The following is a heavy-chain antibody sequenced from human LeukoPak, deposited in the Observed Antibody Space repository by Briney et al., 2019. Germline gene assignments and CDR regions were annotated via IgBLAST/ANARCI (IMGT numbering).Heavy chain of an antibody. D-gene: IGHD2-2*01. CDR2: INPSGGST. CDR1: GYTFTSYY. V-gene: IGHV1-46*01. Sequence: ASVKVSCKASGYTFTSYYMHWVRQAPGQGLEWMGIINPSGGSTSYAQKFQGRVTMTRDTSTSTVYMELSSLRSEDTAVYYCARDLEGYCSSTSYYLLYWGQGTLVTVSS. J-gene: IGHJ4*02. CDR3: ARDLEGYCSSTSYYLLY.